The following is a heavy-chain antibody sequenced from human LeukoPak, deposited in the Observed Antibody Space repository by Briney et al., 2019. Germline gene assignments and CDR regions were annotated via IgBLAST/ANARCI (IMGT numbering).Heavy chain of an antibody. CDR1: GGSINNGGYY. Sequence: SETLSLTCTVSGGSINNGGYYWSWIRQHPGKGLERIGYIYYSGRSYYNPSLRSRVTMSVDTSKNHFSLKLSSVTAADTAVYYCARNRDGYNSFDYWGQGTLVTVSS. CDR2: IYYSGRS. D-gene: IGHD5-24*01. J-gene: IGHJ4*02. V-gene: IGHV4-31*03. CDR3: ARNRDGYNSFDY.